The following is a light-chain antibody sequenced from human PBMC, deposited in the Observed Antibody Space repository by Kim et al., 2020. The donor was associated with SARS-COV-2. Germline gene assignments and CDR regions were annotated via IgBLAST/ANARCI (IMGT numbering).Light chain of an antibody. CDR2: FDS. J-gene: IGLJ3*02. V-gene: IGLV3-21*04. CDR1: NIGSKS. CDR3: QVWDITSDHPV. Sequence: SYELTQPPSVSVAPGKMARITCGGNNIGSKSAHWYQQKPDQAPLLVIYFDSDRPSGIPERFSGSNSGNTATLTISRVEAGDEADYYCQVWDITSDHPVFG.